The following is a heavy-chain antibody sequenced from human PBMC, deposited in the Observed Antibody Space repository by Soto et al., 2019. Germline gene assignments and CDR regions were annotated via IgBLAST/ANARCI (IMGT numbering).Heavy chain of an antibody. J-gene: IGHJ6*02. Sequence: QVQLVQSGAEVKKPGSSVKVSCKASGGTFSSYAISWVRQAPGQGLEWMGGIIPIFGTANYAQKFQVRVTITADESTSTAYMVLSSLRSEDTAVYYCARSSTIFGVAPYYYYYYGMDVWGQGTTVTVSS. D-gene: IGHD3-3*01. CDR3: ARSSTIFGVAPYYYYYYGMDV. CDR1: GGTFSSYA. CDR2: IIPIFGTA. V-gene: IGHV1-69*01.